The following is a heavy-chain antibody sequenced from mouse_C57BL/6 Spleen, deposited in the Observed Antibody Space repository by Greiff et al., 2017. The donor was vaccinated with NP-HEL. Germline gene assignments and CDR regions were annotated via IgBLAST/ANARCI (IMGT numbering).Heavy chain of an antibody. J-gene: IGHJ2*01. CDR2: IYPGSGNT. Sequence: QVQLQQSGAELVRPGASVKLSCKASGYTFNDYYINWVKQRPGQGLEWIARIYPGSGNTYYNEKFKGKATLTAEKSSSTAYMQLSSLTSEDSAVYFWARRIRTGRDYLDYWGQGTTLTVSS. D-gene: IGHD3-3*01. V-gene: IGHV1-76*01. CDR3: ARRIRTGRDYLDY. CDR1: GYTFNDYY.